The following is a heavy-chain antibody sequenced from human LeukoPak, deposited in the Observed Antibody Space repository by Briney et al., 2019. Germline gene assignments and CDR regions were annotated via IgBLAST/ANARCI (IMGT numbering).Heavy chain of an antibody. CDR2: MSSSSGLI. CDR1: GFTFSRYS. D-gene: IGHD1-26*01. Sequence: GYSLRLSCAASGFTFSRYSMNWVRQAPGKGLEWVSSMSSSSGLIYYADSVKGRFSVSRDNAKKSLYLQMNSLIAEDTAVYYCAREFEGSASGAGYWGQGTLVTVSS. J-gene: IGHJ4*02. V-gene: IGHV3-21*01. CDR3: AREFEGSASGAGY.